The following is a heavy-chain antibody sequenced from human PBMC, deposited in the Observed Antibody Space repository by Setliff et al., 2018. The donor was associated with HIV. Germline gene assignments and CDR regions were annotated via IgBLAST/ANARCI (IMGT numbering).Heavy chain of an antibody. V-gene: IGHV1-46*01. CDR3: ATVSHTNVAAHDAFDI. J-gene: IGHJ3*02. D-gene: IGHD6-19*01. CDR1: GYTFTSYY. Sequence: ASVKVSCKASGYTFTSYYIHWVRQAPGQGLEWMGRINPSGGSTSYAQKFQGRVTMTADTSTDTAYMELSSLRSEDTAVYYCATVSHTNVAAHDAFDIWGQGTMVTVSS. CDR2: INPSGGST.